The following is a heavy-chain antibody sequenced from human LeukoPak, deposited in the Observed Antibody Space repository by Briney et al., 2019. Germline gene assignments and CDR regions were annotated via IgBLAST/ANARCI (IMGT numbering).Heavy chain of an antibody. D-gene: IGHD3-10*01. CDR2: ISWNSGSI. Sequence: PGGSLRLSCAASGFTFDEYAMHWVRQAPGKGLEWVSGISWNSGSIGYADSVKGRFTISRDNAKNSLYLQMNSLRPEDMALYYCVKDSPPGRLTVYHALFDYWGRGTLVTVSS. CDR1: GFTFDEYA. CDR3: VKDSPPGRLTVYHALFDY. V-gene: IGHV3-9*03. J-gene: IGHJ4*02.